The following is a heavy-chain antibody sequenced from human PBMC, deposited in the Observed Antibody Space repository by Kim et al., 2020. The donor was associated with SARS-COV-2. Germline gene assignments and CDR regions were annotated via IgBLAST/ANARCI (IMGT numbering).Heavy chain of an antibody. J-gene: IGHJ4*02. CDR2: ISAYNGNT. Sequence: ASVKVSCKASGYTFTSYGISWVRQAPGQGLEWMGWISAYNGNTNYAQKLQGRVTMTTDTSTSTAYMELRSLRSDDTAVYYCARDGTGYCSSTSCPLALDYWGQGTLVTVSS. CDR1: GYTFTSYG. D-gene: IGHD2-2*01. V-gene: IGHV1-18*04. CDR3: ARDGTGYCSSTSCPLALDY.